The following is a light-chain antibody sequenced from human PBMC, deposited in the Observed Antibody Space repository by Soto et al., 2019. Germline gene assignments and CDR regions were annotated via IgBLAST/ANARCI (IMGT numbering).Light chain of an antibody. CDR2: EVS. CDR3: CSYAGRSTWDVV. CDR1: SSDVGGYSY. Sequence: QSALTQPPSASGSPGQSVTISCTGASSDVGGYSYVSWYQQHPGKAPKLMIYEVSKRPSGVPDRFSGSKSGNTASLTVSGLQAEDEADYYCCSYAGRSTWDVVFGGGTKLTVL. J-gene: IGLJ2*01. V-gene: IGLV2-8*01.